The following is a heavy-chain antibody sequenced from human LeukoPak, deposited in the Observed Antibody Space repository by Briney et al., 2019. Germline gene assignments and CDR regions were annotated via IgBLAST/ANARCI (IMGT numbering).Heavy chain of an antibody. V-gene: IGHV4-59*08. J-gene: IGHJ3*02. CDR1: GGSISSYY. Sequence: SQTLSLTCTVSGGSISSYYWSWIRQPPGEGLEWIGYIYYSGSTNYNPSLKSRVTISVDTSKNQFSLKLSSVTAADTAVYYCALLPVAGKYAFDIWGQGAMVTVSS. CDR2: IYYSGST. CDR3: ALLPVAGKYAFDI. D-gene: IGHD6-19*01.